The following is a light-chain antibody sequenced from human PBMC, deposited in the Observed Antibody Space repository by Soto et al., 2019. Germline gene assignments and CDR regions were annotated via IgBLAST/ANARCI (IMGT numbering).Light chain of an antibody. V-gene: IGKV1-39*01. Sequence: DIQMTQSPYSLSAFVGDSVTITCHASQRISTFLNWYHQKPGKAPKLLIYSASYLQSGVPSNFSGSGSGTDFTLSIVTLQSEDFGTYFCQQSYRFPLTFGGGTKVEI. CDR3: QQSYRFPLT. CDR1: QRISTF. CDR2: SAS. J-gene: IGKJ4*01.